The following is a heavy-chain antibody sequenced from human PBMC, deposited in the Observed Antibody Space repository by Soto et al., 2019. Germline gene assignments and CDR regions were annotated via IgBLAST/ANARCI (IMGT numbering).Heavy chain of an antibody. CDR1: GYNFSTCW. CDR2: IYPGDSET. CDR3: ARRAYCSSSALYNWFDS. J-gene: IGHJ5*01. V-gene: IGHV5-51*01. Sequence: GESLKISCNGSGYNFSTCWIGWVRQMPGKGLEWMGIIYPGDSETTYSPSFQGQVTISVDKSISTAYLQSNSLKASDTAMYYCARRAYCSSSALYNWFDSWGQGTLVTVSS. D-gene: IGHD6-6*01.